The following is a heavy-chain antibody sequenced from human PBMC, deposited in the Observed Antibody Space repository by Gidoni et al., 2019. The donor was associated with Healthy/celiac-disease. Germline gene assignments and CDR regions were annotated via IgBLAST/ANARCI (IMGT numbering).Heavy chain of an antibody. V-gene: IGHV3-48*03. CDR3: ARDQRFGELFVGWFDP. Sequence: EVQLVESGGGLVQPGGSLRLSCAASGFTFSSYEMNWVRQAPGKGLEWVSYISSSGSTIYYADSVKGRFTISRDNAKNSLYLQMNSLRAEDTAVYYCARDQRFGELFVGWFDPWGQGTLVTVSS. CDR2: ISSSGSTI. J-gene: IGHJ5*02. CDR1: GFTFSSYE. D-gene: IGHD3-10*01.